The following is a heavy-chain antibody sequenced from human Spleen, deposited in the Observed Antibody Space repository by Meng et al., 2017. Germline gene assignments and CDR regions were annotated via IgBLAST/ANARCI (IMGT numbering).Heavy chain of an antibody. J-gene: IGHJ4*02. CDR3: ARVVIPGGRGLYY. D-gene: IGHD2-15*01. CDR2: IDPKSGGT. Sequence: ASVKVSCKASGYIFNDYYMHWVRQAPGQGLEWMGWIDPKSGGTNYAQKFQGRVTLTWDTSISTANMDPNSLRSDDTAVYYCARVVIPGGRGLYYWGQGTLVTVSS. CDR1: GYIFNDYY. V-gene: IGHV1-2*02.